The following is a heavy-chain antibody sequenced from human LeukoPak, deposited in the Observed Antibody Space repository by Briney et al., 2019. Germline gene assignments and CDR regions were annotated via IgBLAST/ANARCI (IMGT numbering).Heavy chain of an antibody. CDR3: ASLYSSGWYDYYGMDV. CDR2: INTNTGNP. CDR1: GYTFTSYA. Sequence: ASVKVSCKASGYTFTSYAMNWVRQAPGQGLEWMGWINTNTGNPTYAQGFTGRFVFSLDTSVSTAYLQISSLKAEDTAVYYCASLYSSGWYDYYGMDVWGQGTTVTVSS. D-gene: IGHD6-19*01. J-gene: IGHJ6*02. V-gene: IGHV7-4-1*02.